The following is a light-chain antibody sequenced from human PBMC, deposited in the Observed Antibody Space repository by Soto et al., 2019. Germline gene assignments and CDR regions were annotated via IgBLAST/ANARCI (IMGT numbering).Light chain of an antibody. Sequence: QSVLPQPPSVSGAPGQRVTISCTGSSSNIGAGYDVHWYQQLPGTAPQLLVVGNNNRPSGVPDRFSGSKSGTSASLAITGLQAEDEADYYCQSYDSSLSGWVFGGGTQLSVL. CDR3: QSYDSSLSGWV. CDR2: GNN. J-gene: IGLJ3*02. CDR1: SSNIGAGYD. V-gene: IGLV1-40*01.